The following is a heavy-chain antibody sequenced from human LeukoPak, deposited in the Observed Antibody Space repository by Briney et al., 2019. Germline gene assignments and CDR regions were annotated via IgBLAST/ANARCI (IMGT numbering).Heavy chain of an antibody. V-gene: IGHV1-18*01. CDR1: GYTFTSYG. CDR3: AKSTYYYGSGEGSNYWYFDL. CDR2: ISAYNGNT. J-gene: IGHJ2*01. D-gene: IGHD3-10*01. Sequence: ASVKVSCKASGYTFTSYGISWVRQAPGQGLEWMGWISAYNGNTNYAQKLQGRVTMTTDTSTSTAYMELRSLRSEDTALYYCAKSTYYYGSGEGSNYWYFDLWGRGTLVTVSS.